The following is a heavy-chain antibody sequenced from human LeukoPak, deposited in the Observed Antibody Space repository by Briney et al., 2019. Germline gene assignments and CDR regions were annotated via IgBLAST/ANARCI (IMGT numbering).Heavy chain of an antibody. Sequence: GGSLRLSCAASGFTFSSYTMNWVRQAPGKGLEWVANIKQDGSEGYYVDSVKGRFTVSRDNAKSSLYLQLNSLRAEDTAVYYCATRSCSISACRASSYHCMDFWGKGTTVTVSS. D-gene: IGHD2-2*01. CDR1: GFTFSSYT. V-gene: IGHV3-7*01. CDR3: ATRSCSISACRASSYHCMDF. CDR2: IKQDGSEG. J-gene: IGHJ6*03.